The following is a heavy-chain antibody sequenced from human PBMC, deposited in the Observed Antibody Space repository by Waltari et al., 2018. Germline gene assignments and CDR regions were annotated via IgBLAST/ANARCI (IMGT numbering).Heavy chain of an antibody. Sequence: QVQLQQWGAGLLKPSETLSLTCAVYGGSFSGYYWSWIRQPPGKGLEWIGEINHSGSTNYNPALKSRVTISVDTSKNQFSLKLSAVTAADTAVYYCARRRQFFCSGGSCYHNFHYYYYYMDVWGKGTTVTVSS. J-gene: IGHJ6*03. V-gene: IGHV4-34*01. D-gene: IGHD2-15*01. CDR3: ARRRQFFCSGGSCYHNFHYYYYYMDV. CDR1: GGSFSGYY. CDR2: INHSGST.